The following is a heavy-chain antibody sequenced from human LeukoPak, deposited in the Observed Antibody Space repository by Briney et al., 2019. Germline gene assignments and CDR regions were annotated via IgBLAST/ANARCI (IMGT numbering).Heavy chain of an antibody. CDR1: GYTFTGYY. V-gene: IGHV1-2*06. Sequence: GASVKVSCKASGYTFTGYYMHWVRQAPGQGLEWMGRINPNSGGTNYAQKFQGRVTMTRDTSISTAYMELNRLRSDDTAVYYCARADCSTTSCLDAFDIWGKGQWSPSLQ. D-gene: IGHD2-2*01. CDR2: INPNSGGT. CDR3: ARADCSTTSCLDAFDI. J-gene: IGHJ3*02.